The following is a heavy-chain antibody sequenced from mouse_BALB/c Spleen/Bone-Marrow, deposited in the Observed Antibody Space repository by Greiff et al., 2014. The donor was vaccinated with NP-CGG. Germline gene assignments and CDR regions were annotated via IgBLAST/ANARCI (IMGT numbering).Heavy chain of an antibody. CDR3: ARETTRGAMDY. Sequence: EVKVEESGGALVQPGGSRKLSCAASGFTFSDYGMAWVRQAPGKGPEWVAFISNLAYSINYTDTVTGRFTISRENAKNTLYLEMSSLRSEDTAMYYCARETTRGAMDYWGQGTSVTVSS. D-gene: IGHD2-1*01. CDR1: GFTFSDYG. V-gene: IGHV5-15*02. J-gene: IGHJ4*01. CDR2: ISNLAYSI.